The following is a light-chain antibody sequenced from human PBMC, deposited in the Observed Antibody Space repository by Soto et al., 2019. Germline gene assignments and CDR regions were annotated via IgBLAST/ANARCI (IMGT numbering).Light chain of an antibody. CDR3: QQYYNWPRT. V-gene: IGKV3-20*01. CDR1: QSVRSNF. Sequence: EIVLTQGPGTLSLSPGERATLACSASQSVRSNFLAWYQQKPGQAPSLLIYGASNRATGIPDRFSGSGSWTEFTLTINSLQAEDSAVYYCQQYYNWPRTFGQGTRLEI. J-gene: IGKJ5*01. CDR2: GAS.